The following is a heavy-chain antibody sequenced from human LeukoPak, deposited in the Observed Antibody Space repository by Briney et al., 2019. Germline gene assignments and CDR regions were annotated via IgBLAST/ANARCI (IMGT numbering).Heavy chain of an antibody. V-gene: IGHV3-30*18. Sequence: GGSLRLSCAASGFSFSSHGMYWVRQAPGKGPEWVAVIANDGRDKYQADSVKGRFIISRDNSKNTLYLQMNSLRAEDTAVYFCAKDRNIGPATYYFDNWGQGALVTVSS. CDR2: IANDGRDK. CDR1: GFSFSSHG. J-gene: IGHJ4*02. CDR3: AKDRNIGPATYYFDN. D-gene: IGHD2-2*01.